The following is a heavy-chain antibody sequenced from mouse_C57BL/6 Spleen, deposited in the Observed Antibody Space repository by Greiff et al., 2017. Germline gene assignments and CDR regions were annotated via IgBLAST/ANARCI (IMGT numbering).Heavy chain of an antibody. Sequence: EVQGVESGGGLVKPGGSLKLSCAASGFTFSSYAMSWVRQTPEKRLEWVATISDGGSYTYYPDNVKGRFTISRDNAKNNLYLQMSHLKSEDTAMXYGARDLGSAGYGFAYWGQGTLVTVSA. V-gene: IGHV5-4*01. CDR1: GFTFSSYA. D-gene: IGHD3-2*02. CDR3: ARDLGSAGYGFAY. CDR2: ISDGGSYT. J-gene: IGHJ3*01.